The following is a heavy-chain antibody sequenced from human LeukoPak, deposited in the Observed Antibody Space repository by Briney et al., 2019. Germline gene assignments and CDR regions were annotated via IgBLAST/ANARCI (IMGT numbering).Heavy chain of an antibody. CDR1: GDSISSYY. J-gene: IGHJ4*02. Sequence: SETLSLTCTVSGDSISSYYWSWIRQPPGKGLEWIGYVYYSGNTNYNPSLKSRVTISLDTSKNQFSLKLSSVTAADTAVYYCARAGSSGSLIDYWGQGTLVTVSS. CDR2: VYYSGNT. CDR3: ARAGSSGSLIDY. D-gene: IGHD3-22*01. V-gene: IGHV4-59*13.